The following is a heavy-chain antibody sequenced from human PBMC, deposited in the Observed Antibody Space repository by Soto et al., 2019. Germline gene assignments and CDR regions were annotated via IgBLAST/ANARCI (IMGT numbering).Heavy chain of an antibody. J-gene: IGHJ4*02. CDR3: ARVKSSSGWYVDY. CDR1: GGTFSSYT. D-gene: IGHD6-19*01. CDR2: IIPTLGIA. V-gene: IGHV1-69*02. Sequence: GASVKVSCKASGGTFSSYTISWVRQAPGQGLEWMGRIIPTLGIANYAQKFQGRVTITADKSTSTAYMELSSLRSEDTAVYYCARVKSSSGWYVDYWGQGTLVTVSS.